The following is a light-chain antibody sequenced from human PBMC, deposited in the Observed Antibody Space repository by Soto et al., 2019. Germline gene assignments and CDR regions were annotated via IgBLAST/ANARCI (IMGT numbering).Light chain of an antibody. V-gene: IGLV2-14*01. Sequence: QSVLTQPASVSGSPGQSITISCTGTSSDVGGYNYVSWYQQHPGKAPKLMIYDVSNRPSGVSNRFSGFKSGNTASLTISGPQAEDEADYYCSPYTSSRDVFGTGTKVTVL. J-gene: IGLJ1*01. CDR2: DVS. CDR1: SSDVGGYNY. CDR3: SPYTSSRDV.